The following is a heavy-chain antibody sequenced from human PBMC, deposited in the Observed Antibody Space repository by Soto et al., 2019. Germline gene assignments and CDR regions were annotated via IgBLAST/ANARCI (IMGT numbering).Heavy chain of an antibody. Sequence: QVTLKECGPVLVKHTETLTLTCTVSGFSLSNAGMGVSWIRQPPGKALEWLAHIFSNDEKSYSTSRTSRLTTSKDTTKRHVVLTMTNMVPVATATYYCARLGAAAGSFDYWGQGTLVTVSS. CDR1: GFSLSNAGMG. J-gene: IGHJ4*02. CDR2: IFSNDEK. V-gene: IGHV2-26*01. CDR3: ARLGAAAGSFDY. D-gene: IGHD6-13*01.